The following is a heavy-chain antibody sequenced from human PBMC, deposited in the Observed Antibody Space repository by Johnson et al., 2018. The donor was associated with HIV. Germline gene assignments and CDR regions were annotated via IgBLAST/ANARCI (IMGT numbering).Heavy chain of an antibody. J-gene: IGHJ3*02. V-gene: IGHV3-7*01. CDR1: GFTFSDYD. D-gene: IGHD6-19*01. CDR2: IKQDGSEK. CDR3: ARDSFIAVTLSDAFDI. Sequence: MLLVESGGGLVKPGGSLRLSCAASGFTFSDYDMSWIRQAPGKGLEWVANIKQDGSEKYYVDSVKGRFTISRDNAKNSLYLQMNSLRAEDTALYYCARDSFIAVTLSDAFDIWGQGTMVTVSS.